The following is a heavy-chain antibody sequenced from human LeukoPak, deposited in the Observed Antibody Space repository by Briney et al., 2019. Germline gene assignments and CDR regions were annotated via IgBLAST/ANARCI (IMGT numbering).Heavy chain of an antibody. J-gene: IGHJ4*02. CDR1: GFTFSNYA. V-gene: IGHV3-64D*06. D-gene: IGHD2-15*01. CDR3: VKLLVEMRVLLPYFDY. CDR2: ISPSGGST. Sequence: PGGSLRLSCSASGFTFSNYAIHWVRQAPGKGLEFVSAISPSGGSTYYADSVKGRFTISRDNSKNMLCLQMSSLRPEDTAVYYCVKLLVEMRVLLPYFDYWGQGTLVTVSS.